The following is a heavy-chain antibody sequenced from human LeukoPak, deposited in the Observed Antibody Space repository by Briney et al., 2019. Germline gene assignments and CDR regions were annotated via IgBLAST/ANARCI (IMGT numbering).Heavy chain of an antibody. CDR1: GFTFSSYW. V-gene: IGHV3-74*01. CDR2: IASDGSST. D-gene: IGHD2-2*01. Sequence: PGGSLRLSCAASGFTFSSYWMNWVRQAPGKGLVWVSRIASDGSSTTYADSVKGRFSISRDISTDTLWLQMDSLRTEDTAVYYCAKGPLRGTAAAIDYWGQGTLVTVSS. CDR3: AKGPLRGTAAAIDY. J-gene: IGHJ4*02.